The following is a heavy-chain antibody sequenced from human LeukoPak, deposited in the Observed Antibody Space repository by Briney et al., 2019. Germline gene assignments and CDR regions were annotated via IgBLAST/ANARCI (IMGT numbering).Heavy chain of an antibody. CDR2: INHSGST. CDR1: GGSFSGYY. J-gene: IGHJ6*04. D-gene: IGHD3-16*01. Sequence: SETLSLTCAVYGGSFSGYYWSWIRQPPGKGLEWIGEINHSGSTNYNPSLKSQVTISVDTSKNQFSLKLSSVTAADTAVYYCARTEAGLAIGDYYYGMDVWGKGTTVTVSS. CDR3: ARTEAGLAIGDYYYGMDV. V-gene: IGHV4-34*01.